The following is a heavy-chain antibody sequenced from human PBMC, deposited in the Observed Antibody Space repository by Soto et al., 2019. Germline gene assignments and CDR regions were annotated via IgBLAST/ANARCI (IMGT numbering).Heavy chain of an antibody. CDR1: GGSVSSYS. CDR2: VYYSGST. D-gene: IGHD5-18*01. J-gene: IGHJ4*02. CDR3: ASSPPAMVAPNI. Sequence: SETLSLTCTVSGGSVSSYSLTWVRQPPGKGLEWIGYVYYSGSTHYNPSLKSRVTISLDTSKNQFSLKLTSVTAADTAMYFCASSPPAMVAPNIWGQGTLVTVSS. V-gene: IGHV4-59*02.